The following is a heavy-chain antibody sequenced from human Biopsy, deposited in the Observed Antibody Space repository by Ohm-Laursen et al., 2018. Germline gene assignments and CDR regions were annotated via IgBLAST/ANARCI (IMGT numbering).Heavy chain of an antibody. V-gene: IGHV1-18*01. CDR1: GYTFGNYG. J-gene: IGHJ4*02. Sequence: ATVKISCKASGYTFGNYGISWVRQAPGQGLERMGWISVYNGNTDYQHKFQGRVTLTTDTSTSTAYMELRSLTSDDTAIYYCARDVVGRGASFFDFWGQGTSVTVSS. D-gene: IGHD1-26*01. CDR3: ARDVVGRGASFFDF. CDR2: ISVYNGNT.